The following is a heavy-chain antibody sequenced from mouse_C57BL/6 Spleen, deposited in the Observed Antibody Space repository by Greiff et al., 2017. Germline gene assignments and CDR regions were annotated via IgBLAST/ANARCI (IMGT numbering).Heavy chain of an antibody. Sequence: QVHVKQPGAELVKPGASVKLSCKASGYTFTSYWMHWVKQRPGQGLEWIGMIHPNSGSTNYNEKFKSKATLTVDKSSSTAYMQLSSLTSEDSAVYYCARYYYGTPYAMDYWGQGTSVTVSS. V-gene: IGHV1-64*01. CDR2: IHPNSGST. CDR3: ARYYYGTPYAMDY. CDR1: GYTFTSYW. J-gene: IGHJ4*01. D-gene: IGHD1-1*01.